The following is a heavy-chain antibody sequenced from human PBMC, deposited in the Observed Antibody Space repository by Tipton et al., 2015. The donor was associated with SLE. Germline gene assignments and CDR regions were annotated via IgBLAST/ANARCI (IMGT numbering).Heavy chain of an antibody. CDR2: MNPNSGNT. J-gene: IGHJ4*02. Sequence: QSGPEVKKPGASVKVSCKASGYTFSIYGISWVRQAPGQGLEWMGWMNPNSGNTGYAQKFQGRVTLTRNTSISTAYMELSSLRSEDTAVYYCARAPGPFDYWGQGTLVTVSS. V-gene: IGHV1-8*02. CDR3: ARAPGPFDY. CDR1: GYTFSIYG.